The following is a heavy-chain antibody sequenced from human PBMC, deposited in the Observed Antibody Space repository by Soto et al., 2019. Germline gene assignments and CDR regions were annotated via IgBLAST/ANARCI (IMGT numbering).Heavy chain of an antibody. V-gene: IGHV4-59*01. J-gene: IGHJ6*01. CDR3: ASSTIFGVVIGPDYYYRRDV. D-gene: IGHD3-3*01. Sequence: SETLSLTCAACAGSIISSYCRWKRQPTGQGLEWIGYIYYSGSTNYNPSLKSRVTISVDTSKNQFSLKLSSVTAADTAVYYCASSTIFGVVIGPDYYYRRDV. CDR1: AGSIISSY. CDR2: IYYSGST.